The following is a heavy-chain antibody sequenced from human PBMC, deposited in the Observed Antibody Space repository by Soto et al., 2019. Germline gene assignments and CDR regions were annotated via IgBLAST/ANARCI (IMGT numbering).Heavy chain of an antibody. V-gene: IGHV3-53*01. CDR1: GFTVSSNY. J-gene: IGHJ4*02. CDR3: ARDPYY. Sequence: EVQLVESGGGLIQPGGSLRLSCAASGFTVSSNYMSWVRQAPGKGLEWVSVIYSGGSTYYADTVKGRFTIYREKSKNTLYLKMNSQRAEDTAVYYYARDPYYWGQGTLVTVSS. CDR2: IYSGGST.